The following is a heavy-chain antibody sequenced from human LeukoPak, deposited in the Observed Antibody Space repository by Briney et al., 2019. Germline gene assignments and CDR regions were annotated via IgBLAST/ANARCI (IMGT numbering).Heavy chain of an antibody. Sequence: SETLSLTCTVSGGSISSSSYYWARIPRPPGKGLGWFGIIYYSGSTYYNPSLKGRVTISVDTSKNQFSLKLSSVTAADTAVYYCARRDSSSWYGGLSFDYWGQGTLVTVSS. CDR3: ARRDSSSWYGGLSFDY. J-gene: IGHJ4*02. CDR1: GGSISSSSYY. CDR2: IYYSGST. D-gene: IGHD6-13*01. V-gene: IGHV4-39*01.